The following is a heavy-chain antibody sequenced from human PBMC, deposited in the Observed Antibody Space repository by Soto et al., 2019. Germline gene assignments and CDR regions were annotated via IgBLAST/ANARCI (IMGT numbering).Heavy chain of an antibody. CDR3: ARVVATSPRSGLKNPYYFDY. CDR1: GGSISSGGYY. D-gene: IGHD5-12*01. CDR2: IYYSGST. V-gene: IGHV4-31*03. Sequence: PSETLSLTCTVSGGSISSGGYYWSWIRQHPGKGLEWIGYIYYSGSTYYNPSLKSRVTISVDTSKNQFSLKLSSVTAADTAVYYCARVVATSPRSGLKNPYYFDYWGQGTLVTVSS. J-gene: IGHJ4*02.